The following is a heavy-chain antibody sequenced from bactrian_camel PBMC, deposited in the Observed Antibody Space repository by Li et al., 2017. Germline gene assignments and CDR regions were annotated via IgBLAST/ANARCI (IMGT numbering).Heavy chain of an antibody. CDR3: AAEGYDGNCRPGGHFDY. V-gene: IGHV3S1*01. CDR1: GYTYSGNC. D-gene: IGHD8*01. J-gene: IGHJ4*01. CDR2: IYAGGLGT. Sequence: HVQLVESGGGSVQAGGSLKLSCAFSGYTYSGNCMAWFRQASGKERDGVASIYAGGLGTKYADSVKGRFTMSRDNDWRTVYPQMNDLKPEDTAMYYCAAEGYDGNCRPGGHFDYWGQGTQVTV.